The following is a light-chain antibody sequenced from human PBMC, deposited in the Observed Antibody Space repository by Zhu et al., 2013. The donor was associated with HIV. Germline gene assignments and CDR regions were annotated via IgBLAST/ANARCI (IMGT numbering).Light chain of an antibody. CDR3: QQYDTLPRT. CDR2: DAS. V-gene: IGKV1-33*01. CDR1: QGINTH. Sequence: DIQMTQSPSLLSASVEDTVKITCRASQGINTHLAWYQQKPGKAPNLLIYDASNLETGVPSRFSGSGSGTDFTFTISSLQPEDIATYYCQQYDTLPRTFGQGTKLEI. J-gene: IGKJ2*01.